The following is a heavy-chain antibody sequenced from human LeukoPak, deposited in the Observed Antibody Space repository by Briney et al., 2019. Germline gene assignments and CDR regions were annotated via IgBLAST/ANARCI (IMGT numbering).Heavy chain of an antibody. CDR1: GFTFSNSW. D-gene: IGHD2-2*01. Sequence: GGSLRLSCAASGFTFSNSWMSWVRQAPGKGLEWVSAISGSGGTTYYADSVKGRFTISRDNSKNTLYLQMNSLRAEDTAVYYCAKTGLGYCSSASCPPAYWGQGSLVTVSS. CDR2: ISGSGGTT. CDR3: AKTGLGYCSSASCPPAY. V-gene: IGHV3-23*01. J-gene: IGHJ4*02.